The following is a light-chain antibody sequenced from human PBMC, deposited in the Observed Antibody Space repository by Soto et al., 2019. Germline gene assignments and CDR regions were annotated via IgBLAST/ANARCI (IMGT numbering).Light chain of an antibody. J-gene: IGKJ5*01. V-gene: IGKV3-20*01. CDR2: GTS. CDR1: QSVSSSY. Sequence: EIVLTQSPGTLSLSPGERATLSCRASQSVSSSYLAWYQQQPGQAPRLLIYGTSSRATGIPDRFSGSGSGTDFTLTISRLEPEDFAVYYCQQYGGSITFGQGTRLEMK. CDR3: QQYGGSIT.